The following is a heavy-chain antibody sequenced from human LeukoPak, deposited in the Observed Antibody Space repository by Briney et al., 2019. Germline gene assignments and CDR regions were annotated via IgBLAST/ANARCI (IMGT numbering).Heavy chain of an antibody. CDR3: AKYLRVRGYIGYFDY. V-gene: IGHV3-23*01. CDR2: IRGSGANT. D-gene: IGHD3-10*01. Sequence: GSLRLSCAASGFNISSYAMIWVRQAPGKGLGSVSAIRGSGANTYYADAGKGRFTISRDNSKNTPHLQMNSLRAEDTAVYYCAKYLRVRGYIGYFDYWGEGTLVTVSS. J-gene: IGHJ4*02. CDR1: GFNISSYA.